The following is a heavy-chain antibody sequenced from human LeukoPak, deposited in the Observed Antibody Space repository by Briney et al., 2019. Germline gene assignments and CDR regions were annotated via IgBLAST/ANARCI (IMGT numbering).Heavy chain of an antibody. J-gene: IGHJ6*04. Sequence: ASVKVSCKASGYTFTDYGVTWVRQAPGQGLEWMGWITGYNDNTNYAQNLQGRLTITADTSTTTSYMELRSLTSDDTAVYYCARGGVTSAFMDVWGKGTTVTVSP. D-gene: IGHD4-11*01. CDR3: ARGGVTSAFMDV. CDR2: ITGYNDNT. CDR1: GYTFTDYG. V-gene: IGHV1-18*01.